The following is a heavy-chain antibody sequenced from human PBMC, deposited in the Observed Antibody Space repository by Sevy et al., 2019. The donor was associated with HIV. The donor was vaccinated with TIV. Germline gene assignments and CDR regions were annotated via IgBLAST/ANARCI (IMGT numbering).Heavy chain of an antibody. V-gene: IGHV3-30-3*01. CDR2: ISYDGNNK. Sequence: AGSLRLSCAASGFTFSSYSMHWVHQAPGQELEWVAVISYDGNNKYYADSVKGRFTISRDNSKNTLYVQMNSLRAEDTALYYCARFRYYDSVDYSASWGQGTLVTVSS. J-gene: IGHJ5*02. D-gene: IGHD3-22*01. CDR3: ARFRYYDSVDYSAS. CDR1: GFTFSSYS.